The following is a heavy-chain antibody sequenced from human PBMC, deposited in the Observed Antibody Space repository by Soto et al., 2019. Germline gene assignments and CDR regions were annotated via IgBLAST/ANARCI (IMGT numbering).Heavy chain of an antibody. V-gene: IGHV1-2*02. D-gene: IGHD2-8*01. J-gene: IGHJ6*02. Sequence: ASVKVSCKASGYAFSDYYMHWVRQAPGQGLEWMGWINPNSGGTNYAQNFQGRVTMTRDTSINTGYMELSRLTYDDTAVYYCVIGHWSNGVCHLDYVGLDAWGQGTTVSVSS. CDR1: GYAFSDYY. CDR2: INPNSGGT. CDR3: VIGHWSNGVCHLDYVGLDA.